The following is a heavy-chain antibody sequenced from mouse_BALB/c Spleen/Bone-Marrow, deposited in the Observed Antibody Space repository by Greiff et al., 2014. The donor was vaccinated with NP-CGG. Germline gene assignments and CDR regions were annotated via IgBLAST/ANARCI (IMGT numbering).Heavy chain of an antibody. V-gene: IGHV14-3*02. Sequence: VQLKESGAELVKPGASVKLSCTASGFNIKDTYMHWVKQRPEQGLEWIGRIDPANGNTKYDPKFQGKATITADTSSNTVYLQLSSQTSEDTAVYYCAAYRYAGYFDVWGAGTTVTVSS. CDR3: AAYRYAGYFDV. CDR2: IDPANGNT. D-gene: IGHD2-14*01. CDR1: GFNIKDTY. J-gene: IGHJ1*01.